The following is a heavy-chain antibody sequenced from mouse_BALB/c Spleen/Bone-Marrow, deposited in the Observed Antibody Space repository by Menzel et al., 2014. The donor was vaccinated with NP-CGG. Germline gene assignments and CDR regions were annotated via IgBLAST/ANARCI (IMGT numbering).Heavy chain of an antibody. V-gene: IGHV3-8*02. J-gene: IGHJ2*01. Sequence: EVNLVESGPSLVKPSQTLSLTCSVTGDSITSGYWNWIRKFPGNKLEYMGYISYSGSTYYNPSLKSRISITRDTSKNQYYLQLNSVTTEDTATYYCARYYGSTYGYYFDHWGQGTTLTVSS. D-gene: IGHD1-1*01. CDR2: ISYSGST. CDR1: GDSITSGY. CDR3: ARYYGSTYGYYFDH.